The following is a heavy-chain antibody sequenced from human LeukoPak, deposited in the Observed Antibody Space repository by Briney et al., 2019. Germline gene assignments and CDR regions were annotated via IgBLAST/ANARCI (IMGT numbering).Heavy chain of an antibody. V-gene: IGHV1-8*02. CDR1: GYTFTSYG. CDR3: ARGIAAAGIIRYYYYYYYMDV. Sequence: ASVKVSCKASGYTFTSYGINWVRQATGQGLEWMGWMNPNSGNTGYAQKFQGRVTMTRNTSISTAYMELSSLRSEDTAVYYCARGIAAAGIIRYYYYYYYMDVWGKGTTVTVSS. J-gene: IGHJ6*03. CDR2: MNPNSGNT. D-gene: IGHD6-13*01.